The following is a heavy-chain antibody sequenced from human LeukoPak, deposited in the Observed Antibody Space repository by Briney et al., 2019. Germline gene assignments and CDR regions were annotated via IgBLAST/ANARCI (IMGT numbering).Heavy chain of an antibody. J-gene: IGHJ6*03. CDR1: GYTFSDYY. CDR2: INANSGDT. CDR3: ARRAVNYLGDYYYMDV. D-gene: IGHD1-7*01. Sequence: ASVKVSCKASGYTFSDYYIHWVRQAPGQGLEWMGWINANSGDTNYAQKFQGRVTMTRDTSINTAYMELSRLRSEDTAVYYCARRAVNYLGDYYYMDVWGKGTTVTVSS. V-gene: IGHV1-2*02.